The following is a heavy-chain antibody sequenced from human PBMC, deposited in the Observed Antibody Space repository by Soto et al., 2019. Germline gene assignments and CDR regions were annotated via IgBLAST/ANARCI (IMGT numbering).Heavy chain of an antibody. CDR3: AKDGHSEYSSSWGLYYYYGMDV. V-gene: IGHV3-30*18. Sequence: RLSCAASGFTFSSYGMHWVRQAPGKGLEWVAVISYDGSNKYYADSVKGRFTISRDNSKNTLYLQMNSLRAEDTAVYYCAKDGHSEYSSSWGLYYYYGMDVWGQGTTDTVSS. CDR1: GFTFSSYG. CDR2: ISYDGSNK. J-gene: IGHJ6*02. D-gene: IGHD6-13*01.